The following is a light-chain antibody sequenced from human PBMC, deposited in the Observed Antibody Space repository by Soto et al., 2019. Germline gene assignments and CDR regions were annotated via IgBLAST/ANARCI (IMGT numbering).Light chain of an antibody. V-gene: IGKV3-20*01. CDR2: GAS. CDR1: QDISNY. CDR3: QQYGRSRT. J-gene: IGKJ1*01. Sequence: TQSPSSLSASVGDRVTITCQASQDISNYLNWYQHKPGQAPRLLISGASRRATGIPDRFSGAGSGTDFTLTISRLEPEDFAVYYCQQYGRSRTFGQGSKVDI.